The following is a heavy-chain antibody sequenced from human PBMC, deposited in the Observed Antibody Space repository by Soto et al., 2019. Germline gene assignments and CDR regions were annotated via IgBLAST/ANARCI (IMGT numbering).Heavy chain of an antibody. D-gene: IGHD4-4*01. Sequence: EVPLLESGGGLVQPGGSLRLSCAASGFTFTNYAMTWVRQAPGKGLEWVSISSGSGSGGSTNYADSVKGRFTISRDNSKNTLYLQMNSLRVEDTAVYYCAKDRDDYRNYVFDYWGQGTLVTVSS. J-gene: IGHJ4*02. V-gene: IGHV3-23*01. CDR2: SSGSGSGGST. CDR1: GFTFTNYA. CDR3: AKDRDDYRNYVFDY.